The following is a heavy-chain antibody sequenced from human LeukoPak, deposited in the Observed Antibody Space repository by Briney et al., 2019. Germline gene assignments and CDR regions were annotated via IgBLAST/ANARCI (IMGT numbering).Heavy chain of an antibody. CDR3: ARHELEYYYDSSGYSPNWFDP. Sequence: GESLKISCKGSGYSFTSYWIGWVRQMPGKGLEWMGIIHPGDSDTRYSPSFQGQVTISADKSISTAYLQWSSLKASDTAMYYCARHELEYYYDSSGYSPNWFDPWGQGTLVTVSS. D-gene: IGHD3-22*01. V-gene: IGHV5-51*01. J-gene: IGHJ5*02. CDR2: IHPGDSDT. CDR1: GYSFTSYW.